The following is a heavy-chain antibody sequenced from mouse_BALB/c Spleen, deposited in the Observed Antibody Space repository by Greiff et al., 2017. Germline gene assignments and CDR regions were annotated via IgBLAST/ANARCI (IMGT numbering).Heavy chain of an antibody. CDR1: GFNIKDTY. V-gene: IGHV14-3*02. CDR2: IDPANGNT. Sequence: VQLQQSGAELVKPGASVKLSCTASGFNIKDTYMHWVKQRPEQGLEWIGRIDPANGNTKYDPKFQSKATITADTSSNTAYLQLSSLTSEDTAVYYCASRGARVSFDYWGQGTTLTVSS. J-gene: IGHJ2*01. D-gene: IGHD3-1*01. CDR3: ASRGARVSFDY.